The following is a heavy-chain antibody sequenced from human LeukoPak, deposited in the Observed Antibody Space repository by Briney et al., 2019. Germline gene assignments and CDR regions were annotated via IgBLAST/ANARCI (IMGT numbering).Heavy chain of an antibody. Sequence: ASVKVSCKASGYTFTSYGISWVRQAPGQGLEWMGWISAYNGNTNYAQKFQGRVTITADESTSTAYMELSSLRSEDTAVYYCARAVVVTAIFDPWGQGTLVTVSS. D-gene: IGHD2-21*02. J-gene: IGHJ5*02. CDR2: ISAYNGNT. CDR3: ARAVVVTAIFDP. CDR1: GYTFTSYG. V-gene: IGHV1-18*01.